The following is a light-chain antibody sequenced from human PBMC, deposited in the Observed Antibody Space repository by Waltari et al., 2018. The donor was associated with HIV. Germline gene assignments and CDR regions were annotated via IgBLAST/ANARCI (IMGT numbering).Light chain of an antibody. CDR3: QQYNSYWT. CDR2: KAS. CDR1: QSIRSW. Sequence: DIQMTQSPSTLSASVGDRVTITCRASQSIRSWLAWYQQKPGKAPKLLIYKASSLESGVPSRFGGSESGTEFTLTISSLQPDDFATYYCQQYNSYWTFGQGTKVEIK. J-gene: IGKJ1*01. V-gene: IGKV1-5*03.